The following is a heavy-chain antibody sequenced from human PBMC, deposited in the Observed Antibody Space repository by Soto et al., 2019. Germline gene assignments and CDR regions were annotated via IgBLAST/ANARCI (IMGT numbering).Heavy chain of an antibody. V-gene: IGHV1-2*04. CDR1: GYTFTGYY. D-gene: IGHD2-2*01. CDR2: INPNSGGT. J-gene: IGHJ5*02. CDR3: ARARRVGYCSSTSCSNWFDP. Sequence: GASVKVSCKASGYTFTGYYMHWVRQAPGQGLEWMGWINPNSGGTNYAQKFQGWVTMTRDTPISTAYMELSRLRSDDTAVYYCARARRVGYCSSTSCSNWFDPWGQGTLVTVSS.